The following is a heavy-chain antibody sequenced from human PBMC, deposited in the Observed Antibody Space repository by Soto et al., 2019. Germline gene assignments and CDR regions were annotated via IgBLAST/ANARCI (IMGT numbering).Heavy chain of an antibody. CDR3: ARGGGAVAVGWFYYYYGMDV. CDR2: INHSGST. CDR1: GGCFRGYC. Sequence: SETMSLTCAVDGGCFRGYCWCWFRQPPGKGLEWIGEINHSGSTNYNPSLKSRVTISVDTSKNQFSLKLSSVTAADTAVYYCARGGGAVAVGWFYYYYGMDVWGQGTTVTVSS. J-gene: IGHJ6*02. V-gene: IGHV4-34*01. D-gene: IGHD6-19*01.